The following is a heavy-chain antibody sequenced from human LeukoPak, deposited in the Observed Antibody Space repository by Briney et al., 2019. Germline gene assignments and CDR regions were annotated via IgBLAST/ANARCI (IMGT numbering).Heavy chain of an antibody. CDR1: GYTFTRYY. CDR2: ISAYNGST. J-gene: IGHJ4*02. CDR3: ARAKNRDGYNFDY. Sequence: ASVKVSCKASGYTFTRYYIHWVRQAPGQGLEWMGWISAYNGSTNYAQKFQGRVTMTRDMSTSTVYMELSSLRSEDTAVYYCARAKNRDGYNFDYWGQGTLVTVSS. V-gene: IGHV1-46*01. D-gene: IGHD5-24*01.